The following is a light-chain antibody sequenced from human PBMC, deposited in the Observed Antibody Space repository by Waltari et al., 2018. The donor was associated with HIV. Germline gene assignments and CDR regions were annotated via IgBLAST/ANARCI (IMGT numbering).Light chain of an antibody. Sequence: QSVSTQPPSVSAAPGQKVTISCPGSTSNLRKTFVSWYQQCPGTAPRLLIDDNNQRPAAIPDRFSGSKSGTSSTLDITGLQAGDEADYFCGTWDPNLSAGVFGGGTKVTVL. J-gene: IGLJ3*02. CDR2: DNN. V-gene: IGLV1-51*01. CDR3: GTWDPNLSAGV. CDR1: TSNLRKTF.